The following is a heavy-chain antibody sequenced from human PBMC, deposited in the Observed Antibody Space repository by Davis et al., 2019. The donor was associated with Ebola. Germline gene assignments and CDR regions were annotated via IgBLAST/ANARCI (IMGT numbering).Heavy chain of an antibody. CDR3: AKFRGTQQMDY. CDR2: IDVSGRHP. D-gene: IGHD1/OR15-1a*01. V-gene: IGHV3-48*03. CDR1: GFSLRNYD. Sequence: PGGSLRLSCTVPGFSLRNYDMNWVRQAPGEGLQWVAYIDVSGRHPNYADSVNGRFTISRDHTKNTLYPQMKSLRAEDTAIYYCAKFRGTQQMDYWGQGTLVTVSS. J-gene: IGHJ4*02.